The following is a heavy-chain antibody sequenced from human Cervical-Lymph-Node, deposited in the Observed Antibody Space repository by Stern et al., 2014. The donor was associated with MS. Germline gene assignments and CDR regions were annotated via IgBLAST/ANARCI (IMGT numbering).Heavy chain of an antibody. J-gene: IGHJ4*02. D-gene: IGHD3-22*01. CDR1: GFTFSDYY. CDR3: ARDPYYYDSSGYSIDY. Sequence: DQLVESGGGLVKPGGSLRLSCAVSGFTFSDYYMSWIRQAPGKGLEWVSCISSSGGSMYYADSVKGRFTMSRDNAKNSVYLQMNSLRAEDTAVYYCARDPYYYDSSGYSIDYWGQGTLVTVSS. CDR2: ISSSGGSM. V-gene: IGHV3-11*01.